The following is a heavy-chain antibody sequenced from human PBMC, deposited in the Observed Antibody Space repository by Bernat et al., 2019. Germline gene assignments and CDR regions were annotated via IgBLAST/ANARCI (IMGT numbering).Heavy chain of an antibody. D-gene: IGHD6-13*01. V-gene: IGHV1-69*01. CDR2: IIPIFGTA. J-gene: IGHJ6*02. Sequence: QVQLVQSGAEVKKPGSSVKVSCKASGGTFSSYAISWVRQAPGQGLEWMGGIIPIFGTANYAQKFQGGVTITADECTSTAYMELSSRRSEDTAVYYCARVRAAAGPYYYYGMDVWGQGTTVTVSS. CDR3: ARVRAAAGPYYYYGMDV. CDR1: GGTFSSYA.